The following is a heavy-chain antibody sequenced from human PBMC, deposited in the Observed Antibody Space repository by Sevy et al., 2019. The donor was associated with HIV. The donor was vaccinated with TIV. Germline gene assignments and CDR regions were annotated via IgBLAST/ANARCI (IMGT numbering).Heavy chain of an antibody. V-gene: IGHV3-48*02. Sequence: GGSLRLSCAASGFTFSSYSMNWVRQAPGKGLEWVSYISSSSSTIYDADSVKGRFTISRDNAKNSLYLQMNSLRDEDTAVYYCARAQQYYYGSGSYYLGDYWGQGTLVTVSS. CDR2: ISSSSSTI. CDR3: ARAQQYYYGSGSYYLGDY. CDR1: GFTFSSYS. J-gene: IGHJ4*02. D-gene: IGHD3-10*01.